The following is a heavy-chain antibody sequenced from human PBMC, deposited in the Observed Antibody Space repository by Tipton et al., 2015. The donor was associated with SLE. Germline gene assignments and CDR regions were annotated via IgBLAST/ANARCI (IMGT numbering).Heavy chain of an antibody. CDR3: ARTYYDFWSGQNYYYYGMDV. V-gene: IGHV4-39*07. D-gene: IGHD3-3*01. Sequence: TLSLTCTVSGVSISGSSYYWDWIRQPPGKGPEWIGRITNSGNTDYNPSLKSRVTISVDTSTNQFSLKLSSVTAADTAVYYCARTYYDFWSGQNYYYYGMDVWGQGTTVTVSS. CDR1: GVSISGSSYY. CDR2: ITNSGNT. J-gene: IGHJ6*02.